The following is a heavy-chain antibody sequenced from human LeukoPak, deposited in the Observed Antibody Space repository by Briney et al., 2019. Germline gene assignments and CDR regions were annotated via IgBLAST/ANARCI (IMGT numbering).Heavy chain of an antibody. CDR2: INHSGST. J-gene: IGHJ4*02. CDR3: ARRVGPYDY. Sequence: GSLRLSCAASGFTFSSYEMNWVRQAPGKGLEWIGEINHSGSTNYNPSLKSRVTISVDTSKNQFSLKLSSVTAADTAVYYCARRVGPYDYWGQGTLVTVSS. D-gene: IGHD1-26*01. V-gene: IGHV4-34*01. CDR1: GFTFSSYE.